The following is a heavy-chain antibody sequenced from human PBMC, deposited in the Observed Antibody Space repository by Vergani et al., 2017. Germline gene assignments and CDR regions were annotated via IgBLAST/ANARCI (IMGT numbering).Heavy chain of an antibody. J-gene: IGHJ4*02. CDR2: ISSSSSYT. Sequence: EVQLVESGGGLVQPGGSLRLSCAASGFTFSSYSMNWVRQAPGKGLEWVSYISSSSSYTNYADSVKGRFTISRDNAKNSLYLQMNSLRAEDTAVYYCARESGRPVDYWGQGTLVTVSS. CDR1: GFTFSSYS. V-gene: IGHV3-48*04. D-gene: IGHD1-1*01. CDR3: ARESGRPVDY.